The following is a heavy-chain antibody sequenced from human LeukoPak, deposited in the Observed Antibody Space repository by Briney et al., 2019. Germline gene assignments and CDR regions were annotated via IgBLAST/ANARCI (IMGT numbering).Heavy chain of an antibody. CDR3: ARGGGSSWFDY. CDR2: INPNSGGT. D-gene: IGHD6-13*01. V-gene: IGHV1-2*02. CDR1: GYTFTGYY. J-gene: IGHJ4*02. Sequence: ASVKVSCTASGYTFTGYYMHWVRQAPGQGLEWMGWINPNSGGTNCAQKFQGRVTMTRDTSISAVYMELSSLTSDDTAVYYCARGGGSSWFDYWGQGTLVTVSS.